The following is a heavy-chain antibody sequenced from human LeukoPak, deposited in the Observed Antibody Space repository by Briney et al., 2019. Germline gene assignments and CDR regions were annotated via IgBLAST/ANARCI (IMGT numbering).Heavy chain of an antibody. Sequence: SVKVSCKASGGTFSSYAISWVRQAPGQGLEWMGRIIPILGIANYAQKFQGRVTITADKSMSTAYMELSSLRSEDTAVYYCARERQIQLWSLYYFDYWGQGTLVTVSS. CDR1: GGTFSSYA. CDR2: IIPILGIA. D-gene: IGHD5-18*01. CDR3: ARERQIQLWSLYYFDY. V-gene: IGHV1-69*04. J-gene: IGHJ4*02.